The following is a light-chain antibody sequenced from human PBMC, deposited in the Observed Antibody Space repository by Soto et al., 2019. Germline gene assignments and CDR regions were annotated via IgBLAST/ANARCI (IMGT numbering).Light chain of an antibody. CDR3: QQYNNWPPIT. Sequence: EFVLTQSPATLSWSPGERATLSCGASQSVSSYLAWYQQKPGQAPRLLIYDASNRATGIPARFSGSGSGTEFTLTISSLQSEDFAVYYCQQYNNWPPITFGQGTRLEIK. CDR2: DAS. CDR1: QSVSSY. J-gene: IGKJ5*01. V-gene: IGKV3-11*01.